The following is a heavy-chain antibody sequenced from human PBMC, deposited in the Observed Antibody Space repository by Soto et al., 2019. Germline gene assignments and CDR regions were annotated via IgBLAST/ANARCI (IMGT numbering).Heavy chain of an antibody. D-gene: IGHD6-13*01. V-gene: IGHV4-39*01. J-gene: IGHJ4*02. Sequence: SETLSLTCTVSGGSVSSDSYYWDWVRQPPGKGLEWIASVYYSGNTYYNVSLKSRVTISVDTSENQFSLRLTSVTAADTAVYFCARHRVMEGHSTNSGGVHDYGGLGSRVTVSS. CDR3: ARHRVMEGHSTNSGGVHDY. CDR1: GGSVSSDSYY. CDR2: VYYSGNT.